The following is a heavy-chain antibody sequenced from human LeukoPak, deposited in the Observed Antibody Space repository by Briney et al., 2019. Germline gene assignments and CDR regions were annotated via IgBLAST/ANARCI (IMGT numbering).Heavy chain of an antibody. J-gene: IGHJ4*02. CDR3: ARVYGSGSYYNHHDY. CDR1: GGSISSSNW. Sequence: PSETLSLTCAVSGGSISSSNWWSWVRQPPGKGLEWIGEIYHSGSTNYNPSLKSRVTISVDKSKNQFSLKLSSVTAADTAVYYCARVYGSGSYYNHHDYWGQGTLVTVSS. V-gene: IGHV4-4*02. CDR2: IYHSGST. D-gene: IGHD3-10*01.